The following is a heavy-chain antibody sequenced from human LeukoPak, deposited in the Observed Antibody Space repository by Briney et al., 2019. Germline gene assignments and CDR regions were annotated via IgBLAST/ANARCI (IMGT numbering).Heavy chain of an antibody. CDR2: IYYSGST. CDR1: GGSISSSSYY. J-gene: IGHJ6*02. CDR3: ARSVYRLWYYGMDV. D-gene: IGHD2/OR15-2a*01. Sequence: SETLSLTCTVSGGSISSSSYYWGWIRQPPGKGLKWIGSIYYSGSTYYNPSLKSRVTISVDTSKNQFSLKLSSVTAADTAVYYCARSVYRLWYYGMDVWGQGTTVTVSS. V-gene: IGHV4-39*01.